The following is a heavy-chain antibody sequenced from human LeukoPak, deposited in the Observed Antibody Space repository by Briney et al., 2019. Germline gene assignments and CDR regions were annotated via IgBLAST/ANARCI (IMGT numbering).Heavy chain of an antibody. CDR3: ARYDFWSGKAPN. J-gene: IGHJ4*02. Sequence: PSETLSLTCAVYGGSFSGYYWSWIRQPPGKGLEWIGGINHSGSTNYNPSLKSRVTISVDTSKNQFSLKLSSVTAADTAVYYCARYDFWSGKAPNWGQGTLVTVSS. CDR1: GGSFSGYY. D-gene: IGHD3-3*01. CDR2: INHSGST. V-gene: IGHV4-34*01.